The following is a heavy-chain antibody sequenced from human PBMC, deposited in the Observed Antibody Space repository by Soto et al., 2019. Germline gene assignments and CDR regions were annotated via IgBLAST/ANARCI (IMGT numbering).Heavy chain of an antibody. J-gene: IGHJ5*02. CDR2: IFANGHT. D-gene: IGHD6-13*01. CDR3: VASLAASGLNWLDP. Sequence: PSETLSLTCIVSGGSISEKYWNWVRQPPGKGLDWIGLIFANGHTDYNPSLKSRVTMSVDASKNQFSLRLTSMTAADTAVYYCVASLAASGLNWLDPWGRGTLVTVSS. CDR1: GGSISEKY. V-gene: IGHV4-4*07.